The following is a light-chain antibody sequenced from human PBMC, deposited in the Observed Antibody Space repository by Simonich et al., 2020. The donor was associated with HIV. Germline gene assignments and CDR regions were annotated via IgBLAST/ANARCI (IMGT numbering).Light chain of an antibody. V-gene: IGKV4-1*01. Sequence: DIVMTQSPDSLAVSLVERATINSKSSPNVLYSSNNKNYLAWYHQRPGQSPKLLIYWASTREAGVPDRFSACGSVTDFTLTISRLQAEDVALYYCQQYYSTPPTFGQGTKVEIK. CDR1: PNVLYSSNNKNY. J-gene: IGKJ1*01. CDR2: WAS. CDR3: QQYYSTPPT.